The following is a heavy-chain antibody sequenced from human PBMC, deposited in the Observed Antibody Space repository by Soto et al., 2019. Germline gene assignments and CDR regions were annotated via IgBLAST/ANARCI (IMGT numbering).Heavy chain of an antibody. V-gene: IGHV3-48*01. CDR1: GFTFSIYR. Sequence: EGQLVESGGGLVQPGGSLRLSCAASGFTFSIYRMNWVRQAPGEGLEWVSYISTSSDSMYYADSVKGRFTISRDNAKNSLYLEMNSLRAEDTAVYYCARDRGAFYYVFMDVWGKGTTVTVSS. J-gene: IGHJ6*03. CDR3: ARDRGAFYYVFMDV. CDR2: ISTSSDSM. D-gene: IGHD3-10*02.